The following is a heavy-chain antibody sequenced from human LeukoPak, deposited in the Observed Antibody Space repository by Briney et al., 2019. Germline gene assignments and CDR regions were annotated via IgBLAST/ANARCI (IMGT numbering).Heavy chain of an antibody. D-gene: IGHD3/OR15-3a*01. Sequence: GGALRLSCAASGFTFSSYWVSWVRQAPGEGLEWVANIKQDGSEKFYVDSVKGRFTISRDNAKNSLYLQMNSLRAEDTAVYYCARVTVGLPDYWGQGTLVTVSS. CDR2: IKQDGSEK. J-gene: IGHJ4*02. CDR1: GFTFSSYW. V-gene: IGHV3-7*01. CDR3: ARVTVGLPDY.